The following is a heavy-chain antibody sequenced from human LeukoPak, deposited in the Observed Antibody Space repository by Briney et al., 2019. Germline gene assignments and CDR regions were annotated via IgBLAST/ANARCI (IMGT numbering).Heavy chain of an antibody. CDR3: ARQVGWKTYYYYMDV. J-gene: IGHJ6*03. V-gene: IGHV4-31*03. D-gene: IGHD1-1*01. CDR2: IYYSGST. Sequence: PTETLSLTCTVSGGSISSGGYYWSWIRQHPGKGLEWIGYIYYSGSTYYNPSLKSRVTISVDTSKNQFSLKLSSVTAADTAVYYCARQVGWKTYYYYMDVWGKGTTVTVSS. CDR1: GGSISSGGYY.